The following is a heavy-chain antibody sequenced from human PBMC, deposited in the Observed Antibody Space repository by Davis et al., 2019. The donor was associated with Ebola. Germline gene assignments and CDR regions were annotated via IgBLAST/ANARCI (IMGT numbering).Heavy chain of an antibody. CDR1: GYTFTSYA. CDR2: INAGNGNT. J-gene: IGHJ4*02. V-gene: IGHV1-3*01. D-gene: IGHD6-13*01. Sequence: ASVKVSCKASGYTFTSYAMHWVRQAPGQRLEWMGWINAGNGNTKYSQKFQGRVTITRDTSASTAYMELSSLRSEDTAVYYCARLRGEAGKIARYYFDYWGQGSLVTVSS. CDR3: ARLRGEAGKIARYYFDY.